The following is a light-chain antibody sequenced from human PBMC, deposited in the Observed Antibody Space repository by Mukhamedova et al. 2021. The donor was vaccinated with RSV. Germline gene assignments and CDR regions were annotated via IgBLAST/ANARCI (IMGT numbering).Light chain of an antibody. CDR2: SAS. J-gene: IGKJ4*01. CDR3: QQTYTSPLI. Sequence: WYQRRVHGKAPQLLIHSASTLQTGVSSRFSGGGSGTDFSLTVTSLQREDFALYFCQQTYTSPLIFGVGTRVESK. V-gene: IGKV1-39*01.